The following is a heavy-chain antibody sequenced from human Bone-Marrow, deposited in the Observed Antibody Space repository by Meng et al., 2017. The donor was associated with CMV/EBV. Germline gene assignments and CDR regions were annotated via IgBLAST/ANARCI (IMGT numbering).Heavy chain of an antibody. CDR3: ARDYVVAAANDYGMDV. J-gene: IGHJ6*02. CDR2: INHSGST. CDR1: GGSFSGYY. Sequence: GSLRLSCAVYGGSFSGYYWCWIRQPPGKGLEWIGEINHSGSTNYNPSLKSRVTISVDTSKNQFSLKLSSVTAADTAVYYCARDYVVAAANDYGMDVWGQGTTVTVSS. D-gene: IGHD6-13*01. V-gene: IGHV4-34*01.